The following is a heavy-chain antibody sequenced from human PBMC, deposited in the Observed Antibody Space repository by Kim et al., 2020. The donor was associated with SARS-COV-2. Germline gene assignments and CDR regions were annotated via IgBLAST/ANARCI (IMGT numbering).Heavy chain of an antibody. CDR2: IYYSGST. CDR3: ARHPSITMVRGVIIRGAFDI. D-gene: IGHD3-10*01. V-gene: IGHV4-59*08. J-gene: IGHJ3*02. Sequence: SETLSLTCTVSGGSISSYYWSWIRQPPGKGLEWIGYIYYSGSTNYNPSLKSRVTISVDTSKNQFSLKLSSVTAADTAVYYCARHPSITMVRGVIIRGAFDIWGQGTMVTVSS. CDR1: GGSISSYY.